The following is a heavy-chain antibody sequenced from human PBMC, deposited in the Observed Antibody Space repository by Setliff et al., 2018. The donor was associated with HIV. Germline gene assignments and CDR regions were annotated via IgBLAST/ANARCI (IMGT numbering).Heavy chain of an antibody. CDR3: ARDPYYYDSSGYNFDY. CDR2: INPNSGGT. CDR1: AYSFTDYY. Sequence: ASVKVSCKTSAYSFTDYYIHWIRQAPGQGLEWMGRINPNSGGTGYAQKFLGRVTMTSDTSISTAYMELSSLRSDDTAVYYCARDPYYYDSSGYNFDYWGQGTLVTAPQ. J-gene: IGHJ4*02. D-gene: IGHD3-22*01. V-gene: IGHV1-2*06.